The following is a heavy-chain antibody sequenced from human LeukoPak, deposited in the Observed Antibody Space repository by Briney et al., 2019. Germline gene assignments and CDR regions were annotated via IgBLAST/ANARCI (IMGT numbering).Heavy chain of an antibody. CDR3: ARSITMVRGVRSINWFDP. Sequence: ASVKVSCKASGFTFTGYYMYWVRQAPGQGLEWMGWINSNSGGTNYAQKFQGRVTMTRDTSISTAYMELSRLRSDDTAVYYCARSITMVRGVRSINWFDPWGQGTLVTVSS. CDR1: GFTFTGYY. D-gene: IGHD3-10*01. J-gene: IGHJ5*02. V-gene: IGHV1-2*02. CDR2: INSNSGGT.